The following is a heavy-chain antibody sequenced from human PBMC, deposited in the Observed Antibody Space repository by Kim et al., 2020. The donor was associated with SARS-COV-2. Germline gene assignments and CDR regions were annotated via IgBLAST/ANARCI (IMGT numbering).Heavy chain of an antibody. CDR2: ITYTGST. CDR1: VDSISSGTYS. Sequence: SETLSLTCTVSVDSISSGTYSWTWIRQLPGKGLEFLGHITYTGSTYYNPSLESRVAMSVDLSRNQFSLSLTSVTDADTVVYFCARNSILTRALWYWGQGTPVTVSS. D-gene: IGHD3-9*01. J-gene: IGHJ4*02. V-gene: IGHV4-31*03. CDR3: ARNSILTRALWY.